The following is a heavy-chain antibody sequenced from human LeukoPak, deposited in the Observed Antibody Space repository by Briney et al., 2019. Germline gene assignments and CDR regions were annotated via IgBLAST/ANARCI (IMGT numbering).Heavy chain of an antibody. Sequence: GGSLRLSCAASGFTFSDYYMSWIRQAPGKGLEWVSYISSSGSTIYYADSVKGRFTISRDNSKNTLYLQMNSLRAEDTAAYYCARDTTYYYGSGSYFDYWGQGTLVTVSS. J-gene: IGHJ4*02. V-gene: IGHV3-11*04. D-gene: IGHD3-10*01. CDR2: ISSSGSTI. CDR3: ARDTTYYYGSGSYFDY. CDR1: GFTFSDYY.